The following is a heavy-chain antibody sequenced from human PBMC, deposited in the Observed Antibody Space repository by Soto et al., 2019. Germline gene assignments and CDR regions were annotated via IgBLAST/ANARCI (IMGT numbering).Heavy chain of an antibody. Sequence: QLQLQESGSGLVKPSQTLSLTCSVSGGTITSGRSSWNWIRQSPGKGLEWIAYIYHSGSTYYNPSLKSRVTISVDRSENQFSLKLTSVTAADTAVYYCVRESVASVPNYFDTWGPGTLVTVSS. J-gene: IGHJ5*02. CDR2: IYHSGST. D-gene: IGHD2-15*01. V-gene: IGHV4-30-2*06. CDR1: GGTITSGRSS. CDR3: VRESVASVPNYFDT.